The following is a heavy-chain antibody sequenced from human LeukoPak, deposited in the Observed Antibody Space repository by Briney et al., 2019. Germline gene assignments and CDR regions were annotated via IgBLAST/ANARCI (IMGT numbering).Heavy chain of an antibody. Sequence: SETLSLTCRVSGGSISTYYWSWIRQPAGKGLQWIAQIHTSGSTNFNPSLKSRVSISMDTPNNQFSLMISSVTAADTAIYYCAGRGLSTGWTFDYWGHGTLVTVSS. D-gene: IGHD6-19*01. CDR3: AGRGLSTGWTFDY. CDR1: GGSISTYY. V-gene: IGHV4-4*07. J-gene: IGHJ4*01. CDR2: IHTSGST.